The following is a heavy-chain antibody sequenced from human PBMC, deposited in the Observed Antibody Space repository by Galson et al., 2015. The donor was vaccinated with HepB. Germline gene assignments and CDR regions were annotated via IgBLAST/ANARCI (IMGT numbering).Heavy chain of an antibody. Sequence: SLRLSCAASGFTFSSYAMSWVRQTPEKGLEWVSTFSGPVATTYHAASVKGRFTISRDNSKNTLSLQMNGLRADDTALYYCAKATSGTCSGANCYYFDFWGQGALVTVSS. CDR2: FSGPVATT. D-gene: IGHD2-15*01. V-gene: IGHV3-23*01. CDR3: AKATSGTCSGANCYYFDF. J-gene: IGHJ4*02. CDR1: GFTFSSYA.